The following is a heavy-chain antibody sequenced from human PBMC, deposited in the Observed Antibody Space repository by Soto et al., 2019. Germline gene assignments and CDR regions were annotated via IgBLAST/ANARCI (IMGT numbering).Heavy chain of an antibody. CDR2: ISAYNGNT. CDR3: ARGVVGYYDSSGYYPH. Sequence: GASVKVSCKASGYTYTSYGISWVRQAPGQGLEWMGWISAYNGNTNYAQKLQGRVTMTTDTSTSTAYMELRSLRSDDTAVYYCARGVVGYYDSSGYYPHWGQGTLATVSS. J-gene: IGHJ4*02. CDR1: GYTYTSYG. D-gene: IGHD3-22*01. V-gene: IGHV1-18*01.